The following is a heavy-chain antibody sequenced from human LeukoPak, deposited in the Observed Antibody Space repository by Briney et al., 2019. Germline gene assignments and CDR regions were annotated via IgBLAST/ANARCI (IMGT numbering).Heavy chain of an antibody. V-gene: IGHV3-30-3*01. J-gene: IGHJ6*02. CDR3: ARDSVVWNSFHFYYAMDV. CDR2: IAYDGSNK. D-gene: IGHD1-7*01. CDR1: GFTLSSYA. Sequence: GGSLRLSCAASGFTLSSYAMHWVRQAPGKGLEWVALIAYDGSNKHYADSVKGRFTISRDNSKNTLYLQMNSLRAEDTGVYSCARDSVVWNSFHFYYAMDVWGQGTTVTVSS.